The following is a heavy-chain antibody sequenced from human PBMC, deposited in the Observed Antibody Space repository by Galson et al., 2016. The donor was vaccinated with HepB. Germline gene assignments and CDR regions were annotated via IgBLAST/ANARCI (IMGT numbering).Heavy chain of an antibody. D-gene: IGHD3-10*01. CDR2: IYHSGST. J-gene: IGHJ6*02. Sequence: ETLSLTCAVSGGSISTSSWWSWVRQPPGKGLEWIGEIYHSGSTKYNPSLKSRVTISADKSKNHFFLNLTSVTAADTAVYYCAKCSSGSYSFYYYGMDVWGQGTTVTVSS. CDR3: AKCSSGSYSFYYYGMDV. CDR1: GGSISTSSW. V-gene: IGHV4-4*02.